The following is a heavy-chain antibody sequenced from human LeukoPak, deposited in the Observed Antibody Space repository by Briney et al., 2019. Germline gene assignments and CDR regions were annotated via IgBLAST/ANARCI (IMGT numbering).Heavy chain of an antibody. V-gene: IGHV3-33*01. CDR2: IWYDGSNK. CDR1: GFTFSSYG. CDR3: ARRAGEWELLDY. Sequence: PGGSLRLSCAASGFTFSSYGMHWVRQAPGKGLEWVAVIWYDGSNKYYADSVKGRFTISRDNSKNTLYLQMNSLRAEDTAVYYCARRAGEWELLDYWGQGTLVTVSS. J-gene: IGHJ4*02. D-gene: IGHD1-26*01.